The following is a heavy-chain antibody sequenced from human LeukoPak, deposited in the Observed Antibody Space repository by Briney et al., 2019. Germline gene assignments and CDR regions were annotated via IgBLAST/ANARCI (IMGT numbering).Heavy chain of an antibody. J-gene: IGHJ3*02. D-gene: IGHD3-10*01. V-gene: IGHV4-4*07. CDR3: AREYYGSGSYSNAFDI. Sequence: SETLSLTCTVSGGSISSYYWSWIRQPAGKGLEWIGRIYTSGSTNYNPSLKSRVTMSVDTSKNQFSLKLSSVTAADTAVYYCAREYYGSGSYSNAFDIWGQGTMVTVSS. CDR2: IYTSGST. CDR1: GGSISSYY.